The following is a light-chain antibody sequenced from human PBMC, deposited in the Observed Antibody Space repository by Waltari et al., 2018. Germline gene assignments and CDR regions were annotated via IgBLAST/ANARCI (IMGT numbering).Light chain of an antibody. CDR1: QSISTW. V-gene: IGKV1-5*03. CDR2: KAS. Sequence: DIQMTQSPSTLSASVGDRVTITCRASQSISTWLAWYQQIPGKAPKLLIYKASSLQTWVPSRFSGSGSGTEFTLTISSLKPDDFATYYCQQYITFSWTFGQGTKVEMK. CDR3: QQYITFSWT. J-gene: IGKJ1*01.